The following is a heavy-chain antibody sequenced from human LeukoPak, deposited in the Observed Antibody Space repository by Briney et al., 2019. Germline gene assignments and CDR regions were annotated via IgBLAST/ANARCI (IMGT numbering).Heavy chain of an antibody. J-gene: IGHJ4*02. D-gene: IGHD6-19*01. Sequence: ASVKVSCKASGYTFTGYYMHWVRQAPGQGLEWMGWINPNSGGTNYAQKFQGRVTMTRDTSISTAYMELSRLRSDDTAVYYCARDRSSGWYYFDYWGQGTLVIVSS. CDR2: INPNSGGT. CDR3: ARDRSSGWYYFDY. V-gene: IGHV1-2*02. CDR1: GYTFTGYY.